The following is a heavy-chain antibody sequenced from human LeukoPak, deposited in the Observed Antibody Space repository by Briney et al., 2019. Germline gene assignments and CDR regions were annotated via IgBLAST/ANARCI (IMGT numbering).Heavy chain of an antibody. Sequence: GGSLRLSCAASGFTFSNAWMSWVRQAPGKGLEWVGRIKSKTDGGTTDYAAPVKGRFTISRDDSKNTLYLQMNSLKTEDTAVYYCTTDKDYYGDGMDVWGQGTTVTVSS. CDR2: IKSKTDGGTT. CDR1: GFTFSNAW. CDR3: TTDKDYYGDGMDV. J-gene: IGHJ6*02. D-gene: IGHD3-10*01. V-gene: IGHV3-15*01.